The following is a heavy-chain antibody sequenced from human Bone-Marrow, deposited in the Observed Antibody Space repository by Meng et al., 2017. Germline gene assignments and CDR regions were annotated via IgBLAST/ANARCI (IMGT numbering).Heavy chain of an antibody. V-gene: IGHV4-4*02. CDR3: AASPGWWRIDS. J-gene: IGHJ4*02. Sequence: DSGPGVVEPSAAASVTCGFPGAAVTFGNCWTCVRQPPGKGLEWIGEFHHSGTTNYNSSLKSRVTISVDTSKNQCSLRLTSVTAADTAVYYCAASPGWWRIDSWGQGTLVTVSS. D-gene: IGHD6-19*01. CDR1: GAAVTFGNC. CDR2: FHHSGTT.